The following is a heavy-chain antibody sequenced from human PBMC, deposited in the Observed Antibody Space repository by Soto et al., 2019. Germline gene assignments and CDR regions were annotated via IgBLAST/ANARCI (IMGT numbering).Heavy chain of an antibody. CDR2: ISGSGGNT. V-gene: IGHV3-23*01. J-gene: IGHJ4*02. D-gene: IGHD2-21*02. CDR1: GFTFSSFA. Sequence: EVQLLESGGGLVQPGGSLRLSCAASGFTFSSFAMRWVRQAPGKGLEWVSGISGSGGNTYYADSVKGRFTISRDNSKNTLYLQMNSLRAEDTAVYYCARLVTPMYYFDYWGQGTLVTVSS. CDR3: ARLVTPMYYFDY.